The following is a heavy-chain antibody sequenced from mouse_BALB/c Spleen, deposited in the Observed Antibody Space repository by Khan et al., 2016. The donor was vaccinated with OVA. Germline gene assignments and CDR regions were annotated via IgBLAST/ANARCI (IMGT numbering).Heavy chain of an antibody. CDR1: AYTFTSYD. Sequence: VQLQESGPGLVKPGALVKISCKASAYTFTSYDINWVQQRPGQGLESIGWIYTGAGSTKYNENFTGKATLTADRSSSTAYMHLRILTSGKYAGAFCAREGLRGVALDSWGQGTSVTVSS. CDR2: IYTGAGST. CDR3: AREGLRGVALDS. J-gene: IGHJ4*01. D-gene: IGHD2-4*01. V-gene: IGHV1S56*01.